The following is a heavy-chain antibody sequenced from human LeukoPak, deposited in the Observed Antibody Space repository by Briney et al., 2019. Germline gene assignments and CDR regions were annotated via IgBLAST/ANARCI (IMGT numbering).Heavy chain of an antibody. D-gene: IGHD5-24*01. Sequence: PGGSLRLSCETAGFTFSSYMMHWVRRTPGKGLVWVSRISHDGIISYADSVKGRFTFSRDNAKNTLILQMNSLRVEDTAVYYCARDWVYKIDYWGRGTLVTVSS. J-gene: IGHJ4*02. V-gene: IGHV3-74*01. CDR2: ISHDGII. CDR1: GFTFSSYM. CDR3: ARDWVYKIDY.